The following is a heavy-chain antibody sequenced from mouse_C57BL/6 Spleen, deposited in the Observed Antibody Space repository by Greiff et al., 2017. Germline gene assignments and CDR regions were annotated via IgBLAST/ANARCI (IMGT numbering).Heavy chain of an antibody. CDR1: GYTFTDYY. V-gene: IGHV1-19*01. J-gene: IGHJ4*01. CDR3: ARGYSNSYYYAMDY. CDR2: INPYNGGT. D-gene: IGHD2-5*01. Sequence: VQLQQSGPVLVKPGASVKMSCKASGYTFTDYYMNWVKQSHGKSLEWIGVINPYNGGTSYNQKFKGKATLTVDKSSSTAYMELNSLTSEDSAVYYCARGYSNSYYYAMDYWGQGTSVTVSS.